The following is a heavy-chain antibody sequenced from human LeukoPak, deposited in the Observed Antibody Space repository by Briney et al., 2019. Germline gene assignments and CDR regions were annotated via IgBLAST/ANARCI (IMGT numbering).Heavy chain of an antibody. CDR2: IIPIFGTA. CDR3: ARADGNGSGSYPLYYFDY. Sequence: ASVKVSCKASGGTFSSYAVSWVRQAPGQGLEWMGGIIPIFGTANYAQKFQGRVTITTDESTSTAYMELSSLRSEDTAVYYCARADGNGSGSYPLYYFDYWGQGTLVTVSS. V-gene: IGHV1-69*05. D-gene: IGHD3-10*01. J-gene: IGHJ4*02. CDR1: GGTFSSYA.